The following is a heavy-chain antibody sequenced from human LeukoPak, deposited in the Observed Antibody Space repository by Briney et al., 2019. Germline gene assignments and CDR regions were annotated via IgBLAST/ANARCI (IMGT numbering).Heavy chain of an antibody. CDR1: PFTLTRDA. D-gene: IGHD4-17*01. V-gene: IGHV3-23*01. CDR2: ISAGADST. Sequence: GGSLRLSCAASPFTLTRDAMSSGRQAPGKGLEWVSAISAGADSTYYADSVQGRFTISRDNSKNTLVLQMSGLRAEDTAVYFCARGAYGDYDSWGQGTLVTVSS. J-gene: IGHJ5*01. CDR3: ARGAYGDYDS.